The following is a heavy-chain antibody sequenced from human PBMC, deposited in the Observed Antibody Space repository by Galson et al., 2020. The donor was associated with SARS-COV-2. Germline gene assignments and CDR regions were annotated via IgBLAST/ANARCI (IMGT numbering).Heavy chain of an antibody. D-gene: IGHD2-21*01. J-gene: IGHJ5*02. Sequence: SETLSLTCAVYGGSFRDYSWSWIRQSPRKGLEWIGEVTDRGDTNFNPSLKTRVTMSVDTSKKQLSLKLTSVTAADTAVYYCAYSYSSVDLWGQGTLVTVSS. CDR3: AYSYSSVDL. CDR1: GGSFRDYS. V-gene: IGHV4-34*01. CDR2: VTDRGDT.